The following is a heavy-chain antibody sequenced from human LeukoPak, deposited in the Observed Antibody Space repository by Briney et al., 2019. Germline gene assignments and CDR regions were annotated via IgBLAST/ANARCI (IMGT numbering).Heavy chain of an antibody. Sequence: PGGSLRLSCTGSGFTFRTYAFSWVRQAPGKGLEWVSATGSNGVTYYADSVKGRFTISRDNSKNALYRQMNGLRADDTAVYYCGIRDTSDYYVFWGQGTLVTVSS. CDR3: GIRDTSDYYVF. D-gene: IGHD3-22*01. J-gene: IGHJ4*02. CDR1: GFTFRTYA. CDR2: TGSNGVT. V-gene: IGHV3-23*01.